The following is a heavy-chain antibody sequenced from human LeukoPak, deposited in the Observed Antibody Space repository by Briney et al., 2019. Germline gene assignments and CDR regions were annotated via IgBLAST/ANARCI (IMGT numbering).Heavy chain of an antibody. CDR2: IYSGGST. J-gene: IGHJ5*02. Sequence: PGGSLRLSCAASGFTVSSNYMSWVRQAPGKGLEWVSVIYSGGSTYYADSVKGRFTISRDNSKNTLYLQMNSLRAEDTAVYYCAREMEIAAAGRGNWFDPWGQGTLVAVSS. V-gene: IGHV3-53*01. CDR1: GFTVSSNY. CDR3: AREMEIAAAGRGNWFDP. D-gene: IGHD6-13*01.